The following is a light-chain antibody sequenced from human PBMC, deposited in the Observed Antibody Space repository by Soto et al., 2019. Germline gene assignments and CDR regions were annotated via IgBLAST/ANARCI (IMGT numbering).Light chain of an antibody. CDR2: DAS. Sequence: DIQMTQSPSTLSASVGDRVTITCRASQSITIWLAWYQQKPGKAPKLLIFDASSLESGVPSRFSGSGSGTEFTLTISSLQPFDFATYYCQHYNSYPWTFGQGTGVDIK. V-gene: IGKV1-5*01. CDR3: QHYNSYPWT. J-gene: IGKJ1*01. CDR1: QSITIW.